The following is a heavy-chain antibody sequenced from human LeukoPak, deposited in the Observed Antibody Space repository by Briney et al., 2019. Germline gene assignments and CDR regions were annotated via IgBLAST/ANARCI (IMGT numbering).Heavy chain of an antibody. CDR1: GDSITGGDYH. D-gene: IGHD3-3*01. V-gene: IGHV4-30-2*06. CDR3: ARGNYDFWSTYYFDY. Sequence: SETLSLTCTVSGDSITGGDYHWSWIRQYPGKGLEWIGYIYHSGSTYYNPSLKSRVTISVDRSKNQFSLKLSSVTAADTAVYYCARGNYDFWSTYYFDYWGQGTLVTVSS. CDR2: IYHSGST. J-gene: IGHJ4*02.